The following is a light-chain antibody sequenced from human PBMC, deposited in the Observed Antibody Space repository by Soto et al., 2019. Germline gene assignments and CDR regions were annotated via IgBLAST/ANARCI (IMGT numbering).Light chain of an antibody. CDR1: QAVDTR. J-gene: IGKJ1*01. CDR3: QQRSNWPRT. V-gene: IGKV3-11*01. CDR2: LTS. Sequence: EIVMRQSPATLSVSPGEGATLSCRASQAVDTRLAWYQHKPGQAPRLLIYLTSNRAAGIPARFSGSGSGTDFTLTISSLEPEDFAVYYCQQRSNWPRTFGQGTNVDI.